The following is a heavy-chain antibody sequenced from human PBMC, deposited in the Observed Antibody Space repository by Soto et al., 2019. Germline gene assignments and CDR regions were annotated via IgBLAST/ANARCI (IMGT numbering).Heavy chain of an antibody. V-gene: IGHV3-23*01. CDR1: GFTFSSYA. D-gene: IGHD6-6*01. CDR3: AKHAEVCSFNF. CDR2: ISGSGGST. J-gene: IGHJ4*02. Sequence: GGSVRLSCAASGFTFSSYAMSWARQAPGKGLEWVSAISGSGGSTYYADSVKGRFTISRDNSKNTLYLQMNSLRVEDTAVYYCAKHAEVCSFNFSGQTHLGTLS.